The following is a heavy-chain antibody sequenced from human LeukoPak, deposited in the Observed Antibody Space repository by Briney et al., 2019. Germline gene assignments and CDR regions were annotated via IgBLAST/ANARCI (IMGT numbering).Heavy chain of an antibody. CDR1: GFTFSTYG. CDR3: AKGYGQRLVNNWFDP. CDR2: ISYDGNNK. V-gene: IGHV3-30*18. D-gene: IGHD6-13*01. Sequence: GGPLRLSCAASGFTFSTYGMHWVRQAPGKGLEWVAVISYDGNNKYYGDSVKGRFTISRDNSKSTLYLQMNSLRAEDTAVYYCAKGYGQRLVNNWFDPWGQGTLVTVSS. J-gene: IGHJ5*02.